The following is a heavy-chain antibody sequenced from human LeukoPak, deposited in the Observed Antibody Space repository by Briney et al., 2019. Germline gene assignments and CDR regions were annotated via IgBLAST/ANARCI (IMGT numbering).Heavy chain of an antibody. CDR3: AKETCGYCSSTSCYSGGGSCCAIDY. J-gene: IGHJ4*02. Sequence: GGSLRLSCAASGFTFSSYSMNWVRQAPGKGLEWVSSISSSSSYIYYADSVKGRFTISRDNAKNSLYLQMNSLRAEDTAVYYCAKETCGYCSSTSCYSGGGSCCAIDYWGQGTLVTVSS. D-gene: IGHD2-2*03. V-gene: IGHV3-21*04. CDR2: ISSSSSYI. CDR1: GFTFSSYS.